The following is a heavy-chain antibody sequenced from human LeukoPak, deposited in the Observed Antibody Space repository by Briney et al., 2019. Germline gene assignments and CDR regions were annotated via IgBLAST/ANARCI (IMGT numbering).Heavy chain of an antibody. CDR2: TWFDGSNK. CDR3: TRDAYCGGDCYRPNFDY. V-gene: IGHV3-33*01. J-gene: IGHJ4*02. Sequence: GGSLRLSCAVSGITFSSYGMHWVRQAPGKGLEWLAVTWFDGSNKYYADSVKGRFTISRDNSKNTVFLQMNSLRAEDTALYYCTRDAYCGGDCYRPNFDYWGQGTLVTVSS. CDR1: GITFSSYG. D-gene: IGHD2-21*01.